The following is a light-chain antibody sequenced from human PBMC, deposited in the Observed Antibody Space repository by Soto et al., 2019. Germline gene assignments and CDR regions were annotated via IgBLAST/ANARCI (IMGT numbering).Light chain of an antibody. CDR2: DAS. Sequence: DIQMTQSPSTLSASVGDRVTITCRASQSISSWLAWYQQKPGKAPKLLIYDASSLESGVPSRFSGSGSGTEFTLAISSLLPDDFAPYYCQQYNSYSLTLGGGTKVDIK. CDR3: QQYNSYSLT. J-gene: IGKJ4*01. CDR1: QSISSW. V-gene: IGKV1-5*01.